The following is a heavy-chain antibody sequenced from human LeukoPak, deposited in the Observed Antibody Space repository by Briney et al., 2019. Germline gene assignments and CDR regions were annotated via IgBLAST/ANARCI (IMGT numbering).Heavy chain of an antibody. J-gene: IGHJ1*01. CDR1: GGTFSSYA. V-gene: IGHV1-69*05. D-gene: IGHD3-22*01. CDR3: ARGANYYDSSGYYPVPEYFQH. Sequence: ASVKVSCKASGGTFSSYAISWVRQAPGQGLEWMGGIISIFGTANYAQKFQGRVTITTDESTSTAYMELSSLRSEDTAVYYCARGANYYDSSGYYPVPEYFQHWGQGTLVTVSS. CDR2: IISIFGTA.